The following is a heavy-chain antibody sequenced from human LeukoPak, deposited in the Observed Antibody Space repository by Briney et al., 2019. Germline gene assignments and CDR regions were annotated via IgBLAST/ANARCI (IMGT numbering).Heavy chain of an antibody. CDR2: IYYSGST. Sequence: SETLSLTCTVSGGSISSGGYYWSWIRQHPGKGLEWIGYIYYSGSTYYNPSLKSRVTISVDTSKNQFSLKLSSVTAADTAAYYCARGLTGTHWGHFDYCGQGTLVTVSS. V-gene: IGHV4-31*03. CDR1: GGSISSGGYY. D-gene: IGHD1-20*01. CDR3: ARGLTGTHWGHFDY. J-gene: IGHJ4*02.